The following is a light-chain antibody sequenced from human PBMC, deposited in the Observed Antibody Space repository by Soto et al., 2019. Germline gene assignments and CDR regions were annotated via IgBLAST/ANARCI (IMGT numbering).Light chain of an antibody. CDR1: SSDIGTYDL. CDR3: ISYTTRSTPV. Sequence: QSVLTQPASVSGSPGQSITISCTGTSSDIGTYDLVSWYQQHPGKVPKLMIYEVSKRPSGVSNRFSGSKSGNTASLTISGLQAEDEADYYCISYTTRSTPVFGGGTQLTVL. J-gene: IGLJ2*01. CDR2: EVS. V-gene: IGLV2-14*02.